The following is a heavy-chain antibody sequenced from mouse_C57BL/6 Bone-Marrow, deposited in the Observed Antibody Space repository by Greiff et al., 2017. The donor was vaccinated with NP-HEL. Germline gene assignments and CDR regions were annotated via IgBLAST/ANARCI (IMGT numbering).Heavy chain of an antibody. V-gene: IGHV1-64*01. J-gene: IGHJ3*01. Sequence: QVQLQQSGAELVKPGASVKLSCKASGYTFTSYWMHWVKQRPGQGLEWIGMIHPNSGSTNYNEKFKSKATLTVDKSSSTAYMQLSSLTSEDSAVYYCARDGGPPEGCAYWGQGTLVTVSA. CDR2: IHPNSGST. CDR1: GYTFTSYW. CDR3: ARDGGPPEGCAY. D-gene: IGHD2-3*01.